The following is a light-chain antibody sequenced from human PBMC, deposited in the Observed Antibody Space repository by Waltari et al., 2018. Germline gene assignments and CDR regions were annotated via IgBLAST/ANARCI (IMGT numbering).Light chain of an antibody. J-gene: IGKJ4*01. CDR2: GAS. CDR1: QTITGSW. Sequence: EIVLTQSPGTLSVSPGERVTVSCRASQTITGSWLTWYHQKPGQAPRLLIYGASNRAPGIPDRLSGSGSGTDFTLTISRLEPEDSAVYYCQQYDGSAVTFGGGTKVEIK. V-gene: IGKV3-20*01. CDR3: QQYDGSAVT.